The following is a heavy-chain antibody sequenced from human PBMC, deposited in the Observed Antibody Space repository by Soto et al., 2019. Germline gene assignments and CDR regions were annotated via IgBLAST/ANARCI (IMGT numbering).Heavy chain of an antibody. D-gene: IGHD4-17*01. J-gene: IGHJ6*02. V-gene: IGHV3-33*01. Sequence: QVELVESGGGVVQPGRSLRLSCAASGLTFSSYGMHWVRQAPGKGLECVAVIWYDGSNKYYADSVKGRFTISRDNSKNTLYLQMNSLRAEDTAVYYCARDLSTVTTLFYYYYGMDVWGQGTTVTVSS. CDR3: ARDLSTVTTLFYYYYGMDV. CDR2: IWYDGSNK. CDR1: GLTFSSYG.